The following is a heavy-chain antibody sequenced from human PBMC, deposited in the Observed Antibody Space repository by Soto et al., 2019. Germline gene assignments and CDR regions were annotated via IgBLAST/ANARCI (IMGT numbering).Heavy chain of an antibody. V-gene: IGHV1-46*01. D-gene: IGHD4-17*01. J-gene: IGHJ4*02. CDR2: IYASGGST. CDR1: GYTFTSYN. Sequence: QVQLMQSGAEVKKPGASVKVSCKASGYTFTSYNVHWVRQAPGQGLEWMGIIYASGGSTTYAQNCQSILPATRDTSTSTGYMERSSLRSDDTAVYYCFGGGCPDYGKEGRYWGQGTLVTVSS. CDR3: FGGGCPDYGKEGRY.